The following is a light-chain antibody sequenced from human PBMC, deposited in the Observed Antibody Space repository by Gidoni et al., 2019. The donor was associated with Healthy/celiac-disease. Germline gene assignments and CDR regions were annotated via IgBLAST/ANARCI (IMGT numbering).Light chain of an antibody. J-gene: IGKJ2*01. CDR2: AAS. CDR1: QSISSY. CDR3: QQSYSTPPT. V-gene: IGKV1-39*01. Sequence: DIQMTQSPSSLSASVGDRVTITLRASQSISSYLNWYQQKPGKAPKLLIYAASSLQSGVPSRFSGSGSGTDFTLTISSLQPEDFATYYCQQSYSTPPTFGQGTKLEIK.